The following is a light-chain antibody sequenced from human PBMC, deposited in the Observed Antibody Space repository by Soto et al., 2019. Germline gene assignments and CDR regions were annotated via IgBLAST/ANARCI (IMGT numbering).Light chain of an antibody. CDR3: NSYSSSSTLRV. CDR1: SSDVGGYNY. Sequence: QSALTQPASVSGSPGQSITISCIGTSSDVGGYNYVSWYQQHPGKAPKLMIYDVSNRPSGVSNRFSGSKSGNTASLTISGLQAEDEADYYCNSYSSSSTLRVFGGGTKLTVL. CDR2: DVS. J-gene: IGLJ2*01. V-gene: IGLV2-14*01.